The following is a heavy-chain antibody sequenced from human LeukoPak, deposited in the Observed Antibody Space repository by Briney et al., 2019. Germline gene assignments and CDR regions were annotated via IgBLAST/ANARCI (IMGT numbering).Heavy chain of an antibody. D-gene: IGHD3-10*01. J-gene: IGHJ6*02. V-gene: IGHV1-69*13. Sequence: SVKVSCKASEGTFSSYAISWVRQAPGQGLEWMGGIIPIFGTANYAQKFQGRVTITADESTSTAYMELSSLRSEDTAVYYCARVRGSGSYYNGYYYYGMDVWGQGTTVTVSS. CDR2: IIPIFGTA. CDR3: ARVRGSGSYYNGYYYYGMDV. CDR1: EGTFSSYA.